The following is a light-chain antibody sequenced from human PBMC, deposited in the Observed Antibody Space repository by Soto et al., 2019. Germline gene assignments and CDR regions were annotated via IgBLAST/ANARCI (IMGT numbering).Light chain of an antibody. J-gene: IGLJ3*02. V-gene: IGLV2-14*01. CDR1: SSDVGIYNY. Sequence: QSALTQPASVSGSPGQSITISCTGTSSDVGIYNYVSWYQQHPGKAPKLIICEVYNRPSGVSNRFSGSQSGNTASLTIAGLRPEDEDYYYCTSFTTSSIWVFGGGTKLTVL. CDR2: EVY. CDR3: TSFTTSSIWV.